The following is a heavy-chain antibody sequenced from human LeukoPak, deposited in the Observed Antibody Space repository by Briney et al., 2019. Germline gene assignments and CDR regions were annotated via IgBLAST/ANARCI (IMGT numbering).Heavy chain of an antibody. Sequence: SETLSLTCTVSGGSISSRSYYWGWIRQPPGKGLEWVGSIYYFGSTYYNPSLKSRVTISVDTSKSQFSLKLSSVTAADTAMYYCASIGYTYGYIDYWGQRTLVTVSS. CDR1: GGSISSRSYY. V-gene: IGHV4-39*01. CDR2: IYYFGST. CDR3: ASIGYTYGYIDY. J-gene: IGHJ4*02. D-gene: IGHD5-18*01.